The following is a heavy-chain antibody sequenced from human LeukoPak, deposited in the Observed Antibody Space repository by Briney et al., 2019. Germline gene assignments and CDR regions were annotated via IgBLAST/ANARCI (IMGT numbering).Heavy chain of an antibody. CDR1: GFTFDDYA. J-gene: IGHJ3*02. V-gene: IGHV3-9*01. D-gene: IGHD5-18*01. CDR2: TSWNSGSI. CDR3: AKDSGSRDTPFDI. Sequence: GRSLRLSCAASGFTFDDYAMHWVRQAPGKGLEWVSGTSWNSGSIGYADSVKGRFTISRDNAKNSLYLQMNSLRAEDTALYYCAKDSGSRDTPFDIWGQGTMVTVSS.